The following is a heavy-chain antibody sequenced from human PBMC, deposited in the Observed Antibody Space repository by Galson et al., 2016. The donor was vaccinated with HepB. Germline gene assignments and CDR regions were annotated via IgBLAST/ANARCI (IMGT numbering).Heavy chain of an antibody. CDR1: GFTFSNYW. CDR3: AVRYSSIWYFQH. CDR2: IKQDGNEK. V-gene: IGHV3-7*03. J-gene: IGHJ1*01. Sequence: SLRLSCAASGFTFSNYWMSWVRQAPGKGLERVANIKQDGNEKYYVDSVKGRFTISRDNSKNTLYLQMNSLGAEDTAIYYCAVRYSSIWYFQHWGRGTLVSVSS. D-gene: IGHD6-13*01.